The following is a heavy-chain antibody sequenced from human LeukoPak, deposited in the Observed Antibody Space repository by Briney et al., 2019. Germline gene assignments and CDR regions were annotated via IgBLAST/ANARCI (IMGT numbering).Heavy chain of an antibody. CDR1: GFTFSSYA. CDR2: ISDSGGST. Sequence: GGSLRLSCAASGFTFSSYAMSWVRQAPGKGLEWVSAISDSGGSTYYADSVKGRFTISRDNSKNTLYLQMNSLRAEDTAVYYCAKGSVAGTTFDYWGQGTLVTVSS. CDR3: AKGSVAGTTFDY. J-gene: IGHJ4*02. V-gene: IGHV3-23*01. D-gene: IGHD6-19*01.